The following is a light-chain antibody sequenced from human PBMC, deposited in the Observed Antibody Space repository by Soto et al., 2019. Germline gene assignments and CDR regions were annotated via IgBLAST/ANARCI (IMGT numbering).Light chain of an antibody. CDR2: AAS. CDR3: QQSYSTPWT. CDR1: QTISSY. Sequence: QIAQSPSSLCACVDVRVTSTCRASQTISSYLNWYHQNPGKAPKVLIYAASSLQTAVPSSFSGSGSGTDFTLTISSLQPEDSATFYCQQSYSTPWTFGKGPKVHIK. V-gene: IGKV1-39*01. J-gene: IGKJ1*01.